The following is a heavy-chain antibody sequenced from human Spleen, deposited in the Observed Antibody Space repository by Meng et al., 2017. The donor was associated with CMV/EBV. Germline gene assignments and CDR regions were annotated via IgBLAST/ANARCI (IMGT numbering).Heavy chain of an antibody. CDR2: ISYDGSNE. CDR3: ARDSGDYDFWSAYGYMYGMDV. V-gene: IGHV3-30-3*01. Sequence: GGSLRLSCAASGFTFSSYAMHWVRQAPGKGLEWVAVISYDGSNEYYADSVKGRFTVSRDNGKKSLYLQMNSLRAEDTAVYYCARDSGDYDFWSAYGYMYGMDVWGQGTTVTVSS. J-gene: IGHJ6*02. D-gene: IGHD3-3*01. CDR1: GFTFSSYA.